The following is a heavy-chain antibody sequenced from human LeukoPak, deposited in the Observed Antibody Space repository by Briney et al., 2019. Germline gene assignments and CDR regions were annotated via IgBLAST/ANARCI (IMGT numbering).Heavy chain of an antibody. V-gene: IGHV3-74*01. CDR2: INSDGSST. CDR3: ARGDESGSYAY. D-gene: IGHD1-26*01. J-gene: IGHJ4*02. CDR1: GSTFSSYW. Sequence: PGGSLRLSCAASGSTFSSYWMHWVRQAPGKGLVWVSRINSDGSSTSYADSVKGRFTISRDNAKNTLYLQMNSLRAEDTAVYYCARGDESGSYAYWGQGTLVTVSS.